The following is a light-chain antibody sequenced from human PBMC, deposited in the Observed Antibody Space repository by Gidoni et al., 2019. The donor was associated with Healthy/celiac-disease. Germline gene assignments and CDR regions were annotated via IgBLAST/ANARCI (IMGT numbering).Light chain of an antibody. V-gene: IGKV3-11*01. CDR2: DAS. CDR1: QSVSSY. J-gene: IGKJ4*01. CDR3: QQRSNWPPT. Sequence: EIVLTQSPATLSLSPGERATLSCRASQSVSSYLAWYQQKPCQAPRLLIYDASNRATGIPARFSGSGSGTDFTLTISSLEPEDFAVYYGQQRSNWPPTFGGGTKVEIK.